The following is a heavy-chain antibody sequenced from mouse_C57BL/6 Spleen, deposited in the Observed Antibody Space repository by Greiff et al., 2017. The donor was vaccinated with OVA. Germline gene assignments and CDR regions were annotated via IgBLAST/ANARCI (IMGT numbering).Heavy chain of an antibody. D-gene: IGHD2-3*01. V-gene: IGHV1-61*01. J-gene: IGHJ1*03. CDR1: GYTFTSYW. CDR3: ARDGYYGYFDV. CDR2: IYPSDSET. Sequence: VQLKQPGAELVRPGSSVKLSCKASGYTFTSYWMDWVKQRPGQGLEWIGNIYPSDSETHYNQKFKDKATLTVDKSSSTAYMQLSSLTSEDSAVYYCARDGYYGYFDVWGTGTTVTVSS.